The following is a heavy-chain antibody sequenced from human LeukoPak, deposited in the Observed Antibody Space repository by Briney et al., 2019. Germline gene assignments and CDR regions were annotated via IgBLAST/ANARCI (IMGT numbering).Heavy chain of an antibody. CDR2: ISYDGSNE. J-gene: IGHJ4*02. CDR1: GFTFSSYA. Sequence: GGSLRLSCAASGFTFSSYAMHWVRQAPGKGLEWVAVISYDGSNEYYAGSVKGRFTISRDNAKSSLYLQMSSLTVEDTAVYYCARDRTIGELVDYWGQGTLVTVSS. CDR3: ARDRTIGELVDY. V-gene: IGHV3-30*04. D-gene: IGHD3-10*01.